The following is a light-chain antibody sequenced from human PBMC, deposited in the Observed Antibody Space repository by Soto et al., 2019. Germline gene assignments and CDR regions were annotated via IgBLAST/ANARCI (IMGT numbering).Light chain of an antibody. CDR2: AAS. J-gene: IGKJ3*01. Sequence: DIQMTQSPSSLSASVGDRVTITCRASQGISNYLAWYQQKPGKVPKLLMYAASFLPSGVPSRFSGSGSGTDFTLTISSLQPEDVATYYCQNDASAIFTFSPGTRVDIK. V-gene: IGKV1-27*01. CDR1: QGISNY. CDR3: QNDASAIFT.